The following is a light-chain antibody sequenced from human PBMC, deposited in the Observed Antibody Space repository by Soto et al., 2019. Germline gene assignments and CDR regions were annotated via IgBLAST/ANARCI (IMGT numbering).Light chain of an antibody. V-gene: IGKV4-1*01. CDR2: WAS. CDR1: QSVLYSSNNRNY. CDR3: KQYYNNPIT. J-gene: IGKJ4*01. Sequence: DIVMTQSPDSLAVSLGERVTINCKSSQSVLYSSNNRNYLAWYQQKPGQPPKLLIYWASTRGSGVPDRFSGSGSGTDFTLTISSLKAEDVAVYYCKQYYNNPITFGVETNVAIK.